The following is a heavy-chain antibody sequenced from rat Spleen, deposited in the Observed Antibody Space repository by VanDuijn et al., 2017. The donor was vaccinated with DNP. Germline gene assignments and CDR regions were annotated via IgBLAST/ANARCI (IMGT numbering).Heavy chain of an antibody. CDR2: ISYSGST. J-gene: IGHJ2*01. Sequence: EVQLQESGPGLVKPSQSLSLTCSVTGYSITSNYWGWIRKFPGNQMEWIGHISYSGSTGYNPSLKSRISITRDTSKNQYFLQLHSVTTEDTATYYCVRWVRALDYWGQGVMVTVSS. D-gene: IGHD4-1*01. CDR1: GYSITSNY. V-gene: IGHV3-1*01. CDR3: VRWVRALDY.